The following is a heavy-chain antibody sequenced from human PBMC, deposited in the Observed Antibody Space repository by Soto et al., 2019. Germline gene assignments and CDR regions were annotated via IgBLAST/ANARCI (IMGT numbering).Heavy chain of an antibody. D-gene: IGHD6-13*01. CDR3: ERQAAAGYYYHGMDV. V-gene: IGHV5-10-1*01. Sequence: GESLKISCKGSGYSFTSYWISWVRQMPGKGLEWMGRIDPSDSYTNYSPSFQGHVTISADKSISTAYLQWSSLKASDTAMYYCERQAAAGYYYHGMDVWGQGTTVTVSS. CDR1: GYSFTSYW. J-gene: IGHJ6*02. CDR2: IDPSDSYT.